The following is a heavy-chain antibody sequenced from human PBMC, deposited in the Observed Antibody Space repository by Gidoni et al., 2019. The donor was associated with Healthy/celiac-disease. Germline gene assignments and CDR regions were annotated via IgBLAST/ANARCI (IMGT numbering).Heavy chain of an antibody. V-gene: IGHV3-23*04. D-gene: IGHD3-22*01. J-gene: IGHJ4*02. CDR3: AKSRYYYDSSGYYD. CDR1: GFTFSSYA. Sequence: EVQLVESGGGLVQRGGSLRRSCAASGFTFSSYAMSWVRQAPGKGLEWVSAISGSGGSTYYADSVKGRFTISRDNSKNTLYLQMTSLRAEDTAVYYCAKSRYYYDSSGYYDWGQGTLVTVSS. CDR2: ISGSGGST.